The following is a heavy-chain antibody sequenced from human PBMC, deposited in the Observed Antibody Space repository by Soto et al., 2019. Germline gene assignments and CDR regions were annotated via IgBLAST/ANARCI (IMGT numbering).Heavy chain of an antibody. D-gene: IGHD1-7*01. CDR1: GNTLTASA. CDR2: IIAGNGNT. V-gene: IGHV1-3*01. J-gene: IGHJ4*02. CDR3: ARGGGNFPYFES. Sequence: QVQLVQSGAEVKRPGASVKVACRASGNTLTASAVHWVRQAPGQRLEWMGWIIAGNGNTKYSQKFQGRLTFTRDTSATTAYMELNSLRSDATAVYFCARGGGNFPYFESWGQGTLVTVSS.